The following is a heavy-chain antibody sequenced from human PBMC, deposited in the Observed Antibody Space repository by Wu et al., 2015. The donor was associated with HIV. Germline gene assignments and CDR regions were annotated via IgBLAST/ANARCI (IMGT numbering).Heavy chain of an antibody. V-gene: IGHV1-2*02. J-gene: IGHJ5*02. CDR3: ARGTTGYSSSWFKARVLDP. CDR1: GYTFTDYH. Sequence: QVQLVQSEPEVKKPGASVKVSCKASGYTFTDYHLHWVRQAPGXGLEWMGWINPNSGGTYYVQKFQGRVTMTRDTSISTAFMELSSLRSDDTAVYYCARGTTGYSSSWFKARVLDPVGQGTSVHRLL. CDR2: INPNSGGT. D-gene: IGHD2-2*01.